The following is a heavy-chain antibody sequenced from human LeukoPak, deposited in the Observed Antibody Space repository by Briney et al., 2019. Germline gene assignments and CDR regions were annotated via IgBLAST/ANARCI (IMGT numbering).Heavy chain of an antibody. CDR2: VNQGGTEK. CDR3: ARGYCRSTTSCYFDY. V-gene: IGHV3-7*03. D-gene: IGHD2/OR15-2a*01. Sequence: GGSLRLSCAASGFIFSSQWMGWVRQAPGKGLEWVANVNQGGTEKFYVASVKGRFSISRDNAENSLYLQMNSLKTEDTAVYYCARGYCRSTTSCYFDYWGQGTLVTVSS. J-gene: IGHJ4*02. CDR1: GFIFSSQW.